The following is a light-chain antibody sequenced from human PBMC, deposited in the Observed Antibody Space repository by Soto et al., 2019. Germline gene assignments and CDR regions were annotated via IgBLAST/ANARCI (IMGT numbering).Light chain of an antibody. V-gene: IGKV1-5*01. J-gene: IGKJ1*01. CDR2: DAS. CDR1: QSISTW. CDR3: QQYNSYWGT. Sequence: GDRVTITCRASQSISTWLAWYQQKPGKAPKLLIYDASSLESGVPSRISGSGSGTEFTLTISSLQPDDFATYYCQQYNSYWGTFGQGTKVDIK.